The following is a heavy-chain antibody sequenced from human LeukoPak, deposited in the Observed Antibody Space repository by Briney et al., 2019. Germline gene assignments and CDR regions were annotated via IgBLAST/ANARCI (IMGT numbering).Heavy chain of an antibody. Sequence: ASVKVSCKASGGTFSSYAISWVRQAPGQGLEWMGGIIPIFGTANYAQKFQGRVTITADESTSTAYMELSSLRPEDTAVYYCAREGIVGATPAAEYFQHWGQGTLVTVSS. D-gene: IGHD1-26*01. CDR3: AREGIVGATPAAEYFQH. J-gene: IGHJ1*01. CDR1: GGTFSSYA. CDR2: IIPIFGTA. V-gene: IGHV1-69*13.